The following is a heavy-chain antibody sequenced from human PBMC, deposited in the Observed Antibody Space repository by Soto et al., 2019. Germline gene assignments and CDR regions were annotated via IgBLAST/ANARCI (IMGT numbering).Heavy chain of an antibody. V-gene: IGHV3-49*03. D-gene: IGHD2-21*02. J-gene: IGHJ6*03. CDR3: TAVTRYYYYYMDV. Sequence: GGSLRLSCTASGFTFGDYAMSWFRQAPGKGLEWVGFIRSKAYGGTTEYAASVKGRFTISRDDSKSIAYLQMNSLKTEDTAVYYCTAVTRYYYYYMDVWGKGTTVTVSS. CDR1: GFTFGDYA. CDR2: IRSKAYGGTT.